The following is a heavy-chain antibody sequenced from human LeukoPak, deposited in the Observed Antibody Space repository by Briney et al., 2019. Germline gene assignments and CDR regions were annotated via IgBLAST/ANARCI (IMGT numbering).Heavy chain of an antibody. CDR3: ARGPSHYDILTGYVYYYYGMDV. CDR2: ISAYNGNT. D-gene: IGHD3-9*01. J-gene: IGHJ6*02. CDR1: GYTFTSYG. V-gene: IGHV1-18*01. Sequence: ASVKVSCKASGYTFTSYGISWVRQAPGQGLEWMGWISAYNGNTNYAQKLQGRVTMTTDTSTSTAYMELRSLRSDDTAVYYCARGPSHYDILTGYVYYYYGMDVWGQGTTVTVSS.